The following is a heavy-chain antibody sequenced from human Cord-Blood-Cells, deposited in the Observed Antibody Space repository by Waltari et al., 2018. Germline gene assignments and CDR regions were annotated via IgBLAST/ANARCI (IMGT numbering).Heavy chain of an antibody. V-gene: IGHV4-59*08. D-gene: IGHD7-27*01. J-gene: IGHJ5*02. CDR3: ARSITGYWFDP. CDR2: IYYSGST. CDR1: GGSISRSY. Sequence: QVQLQGSGPGLVRPSETLSLTCTVSGGSISRSYWRWIRQPPGKGLAWIGYIYYSGSTNYNPSLKSRVTISVDTSKNQFSLKLSSVTAADTAVYYCARSITGYWFDPWGQGTLVTVSS.